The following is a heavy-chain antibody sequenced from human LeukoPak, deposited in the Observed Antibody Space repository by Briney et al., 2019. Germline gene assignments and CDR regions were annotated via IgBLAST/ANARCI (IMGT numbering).Heavy chain of an antibody. CDR3: ATYGDSGSGATMFDC. J-gene: IGHJ4*02. CDR1: GGSISSVDYY. D-gene: IGHD4-17*01. V-gene: IGHV3-53*01. Sequence: LSLTCTVSGGSISSVDYYWSWIRQPPGKGLEWVLLIYIDGRTYYTDSVKDRFTISRDNPKNTLYLQMNSLRAEDTAVYYCATYGDSGSGATMFDCWGQGALVTVSS. CDR2: IYIDGRT.